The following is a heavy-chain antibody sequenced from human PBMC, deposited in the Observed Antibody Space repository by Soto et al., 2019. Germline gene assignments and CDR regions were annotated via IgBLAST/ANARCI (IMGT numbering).Heavy chain of an antibody. J-gene: IGHJ3*02. CDR1: GGSISSSSYY. D-gene: IGHD3-22*01. CDR2: IYYSGST. V-gene: IGHV4-39*01. Sequence: QLQLQESGPGLVKPSETLSLTCTVSGGSISSSSYYWGWIRQPPGKGLEWIGSIYYSGSTYYNPSLKGRVPISVDTSKNQFSLKLSSVTAADTAVYYCARQPPPYYYDSSGYYFDAFDIWGQGTMVTVSS. CDR3: ARQPPPYYYDSSGYYFDAFDI.